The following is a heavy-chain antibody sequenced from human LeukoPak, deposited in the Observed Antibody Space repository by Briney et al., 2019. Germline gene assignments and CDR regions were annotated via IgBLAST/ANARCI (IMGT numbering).Heavy chain of an antibody. V-gene: IGHV4-59*08. D-gene: IGHD5-24*01. J-gene: IGHJ4*02. CDR3: ARHNSDGYNRPFDY. CDR2: ISYSGST. CDR1: GDSISSFY. Sequence: PSETLSLTCTVSGDSISSFYWSWIRQPPGKGLEWIGYISYSGSTNYNPSLKSRVTISVDTSKNQFSLKLSSVTAADTAVYYCARHNSDGYNRPFDYWGQGTLVTVSS.